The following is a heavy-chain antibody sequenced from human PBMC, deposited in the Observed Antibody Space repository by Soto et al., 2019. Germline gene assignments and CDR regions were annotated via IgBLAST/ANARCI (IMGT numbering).Heavy chain of an antibody. J-gene: IGHJ6*02. CDR2: IIPIFAST. V-gene: IGHV1-69*01. D-gene: IGHD3-16*01. CDR1: GGSFSTYG. Sequence: QLQLVQSGAEVKKPGSSVKVSCKSSGGSFSTYGLSWVRQAPGQGLEWMGGIIPIFASTNYAQKFEGRVTITADESTNTAYMEPRSLKAEDTAIYYCARGREENFGGILINYYGMDVWGQGTAVTVS. CDR3: ARGREENFGGILINYYGMDV.